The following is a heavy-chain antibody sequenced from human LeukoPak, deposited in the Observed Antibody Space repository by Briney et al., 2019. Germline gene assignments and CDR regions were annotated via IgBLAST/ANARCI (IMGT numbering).Heavy chain of an antibody. CDR1: GYTFTRYD. Sequence: ASVKVSCKASGYTFTRYDINWVRQATGQGLEWMGWMNPNSGNTGYAQKFQGRVTMTRNTSISTAYMELSSLRSEDTAVYYCARVSSGWYVAFDIWGQGTMVTVSS. V-gene: IGHV1-8*01. CDR3: ARVSSGWYVAFDI. J-gene: IGHJ3*02. CDR2: MNPNSGNT. D-gene: IGHD6-19*01.